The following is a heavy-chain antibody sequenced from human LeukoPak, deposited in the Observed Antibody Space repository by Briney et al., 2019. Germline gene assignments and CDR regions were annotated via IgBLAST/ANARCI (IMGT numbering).Heavy chain of an antibody. CDR2: ISAYNGNT. Sequence: VKVSFKASGYTFTSYGISWVRQAPGQGLEWMGWISAYNGNTNYAQKLQGRVTMTTDTSTSTAYMELRSLRSDDTAVYYCARAATNNYYYYMDVWGKGTTVTVSS. CDR3: ARAATNNYYYYMDV. J-gene: IGHJ6*03. V-gene: IGHV1-18*01. CDR1: GYTFTSYG. D-gene: IGHD4-17*01.